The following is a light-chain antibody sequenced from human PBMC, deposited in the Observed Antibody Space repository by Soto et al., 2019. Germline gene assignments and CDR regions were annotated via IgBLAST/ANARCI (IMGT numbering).Light chain of an antibody. V-gene: IGLV2-14*01. J-gene: IGLJ1*01. CDR1: SSDVGGYNY. CDR3: GSYTSSMIYV. Sequence: QSALTQPASVSVSPGQSITISFTGTSSDVGGYNYVSWYQQHPGKAPKLMIYEVSNRPSGVSDRFSGSKSGNTASLTISGLQAEDEADYYCGSYTSSMIYVFGAATKVTV. CDR2: EVS.